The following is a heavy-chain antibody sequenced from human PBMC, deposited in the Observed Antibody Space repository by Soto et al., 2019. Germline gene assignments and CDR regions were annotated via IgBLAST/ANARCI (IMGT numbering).Heavy chain of an antibody. CDR3: ASIEVGYNHYYGMDV. CDR1: GGSISSYY. J-gene: IGHJ6*02. Sequence: QVQLQESGPGLVKPSETLSLTCTVSGGSISSYYWSWIRQPAGKGLEWIGRIYTSGSTNYNPSLKSRGTMSVDTSKNQFSLKLSSVTAADTAVYYCASIEVGYNHYYGMDVWGQGTTVTVSS. CDR2: IYTSGST. V-gene: IGHV4-4*07. D-gene: IGHD3-22*01.